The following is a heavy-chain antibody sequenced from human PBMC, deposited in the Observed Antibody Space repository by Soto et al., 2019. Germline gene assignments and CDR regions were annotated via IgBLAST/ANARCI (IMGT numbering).Heavy chain of an antibody. CDR2: INSDGSST. Sequence: GGSLRLSCAASGFTFSSYWMHWVRQAPGKGLVWVSRINSDGSSTSYADSVKGRFTISRDNAKNTLYLQMNSLRAEDTAVYYCVTGGSRILTGYYDDYWGQGTLVTVSS. CDR1: GFTFSSYW. J-gene: IGHJ4*02. CDR3: VTGGSRILTGYYDDY. V-gene: IGHV3-74*01. D-gene: IGHD3-9*01.